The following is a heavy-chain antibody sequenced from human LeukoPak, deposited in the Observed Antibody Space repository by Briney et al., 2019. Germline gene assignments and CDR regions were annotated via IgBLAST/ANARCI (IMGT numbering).Heavy chain of an antibody. J-gene: IGHJ4*02. CDR3: AGGVRGVLEYFDF. D-gene: IGHD3-10*01. CDR2: IYYSGST. V-gene: IGHV4-39*01. Sequence: PSETLSLTCSVSGGSISSTSYYWSWIRQPPGRGLEWIASIYYSGSTYYNSSLKSRLTILADTSKKQYSLKLASVTAADTAVYYCAGGVRGVLEYFDFWGQGTLVTVSS. CDR1: GGSISSTSYY.